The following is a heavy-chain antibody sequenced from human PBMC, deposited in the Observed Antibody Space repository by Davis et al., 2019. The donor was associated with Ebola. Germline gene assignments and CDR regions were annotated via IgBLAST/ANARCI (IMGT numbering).Heavy chain of an antibody. CDR2: IGGSGGMT. CDR3: SKISGGL. Sequence: GESLKIPCAASGFIFTNYAINWVRQAPGKGLEWVSGIGGSGGMTYYADSVKGRFTISRDNPKKTVSLQMNSLRGDDTAVYYCSKISGGLWGQGTLVTVSS. J-gene: IGHJ4*02. V-gene: IGHV3-23*01. D-gene: IGHD3-10*01. CDR1: GFIFTNYA.